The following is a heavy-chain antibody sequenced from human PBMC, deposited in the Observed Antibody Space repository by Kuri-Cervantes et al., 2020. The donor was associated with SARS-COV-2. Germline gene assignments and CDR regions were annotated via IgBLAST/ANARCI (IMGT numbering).Heavy chain of an antibody. CDR2: ISSSSSYI. Sequence: GESLKISCAASGFTFSSYWMHWVRQAPGKGLEWVSSISSSSSYIYYADSVKGRFTISRDNAKNSLYLQMNSLRAEDTAVYYCARDIVVVPAAIHYYYGMDVWGQGTTVTVSS. J-gene: IGHJ6*02. CDR3: ARDIVVVPAAIHYYYGMDV. V-gene: IGHV3-21*01. D-gene: IGHD2-2*02. CDR1: GFTFSSYW.